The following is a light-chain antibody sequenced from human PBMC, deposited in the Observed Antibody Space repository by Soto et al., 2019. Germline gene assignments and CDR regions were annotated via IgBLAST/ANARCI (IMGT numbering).Light chain of an antibody. CDR3: QQYNSFST. CDR2: SAS. Sequence: DIQMTQSPSTLSASVGDRVNITCRASQSVGRWLAWYQQKPGKAPKLLVFSASRLDSGAPSRFSGSGSGTDFTLTISSLQPDDFAPYYCQQYNSFSTFGQGTKLEIK. V-gene: IGKV1-5*03. J-gene: IGKJ2*01. CDR1: QSVGRW.